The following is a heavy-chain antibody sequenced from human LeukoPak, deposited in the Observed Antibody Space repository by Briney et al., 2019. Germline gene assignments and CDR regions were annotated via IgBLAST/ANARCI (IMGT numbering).Heavy chain of an antibody. CDR2: INTNTGSP. V-gene: IGHV7-4-1*02. Sequence: ASVKVSCKAFGYTFSTYPMNWVRQAPGQGLEWMGWINTNTGSPTYAQGLTGRLVFSLDTSVSTAFLQINSLKAEDTALYYCVRGIDTTGYFNYWGQGTLVTVSS. D-gene: IGHD3-22*01. CDR3: VRGIDTTGYFNY. CDR1: GYTFSTYP. J-gene: IGHJ4*02.